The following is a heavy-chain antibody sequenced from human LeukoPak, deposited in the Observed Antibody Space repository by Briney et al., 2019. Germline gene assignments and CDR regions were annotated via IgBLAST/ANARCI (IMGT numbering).Heavy chain of an antibody. D-gene: IGHD4-17*01. CDR3: ARDHGTVTYFGD. J-gene: IGHJ4*02. Sequence: GGSLRLSCAASGFTVSSNYMSWVRQAPGKGLEWVSSISSSSSYIYYADSVKGRFTISRDNAKNSLYLQMNSLRAEDTAVYYCARDHGTVTYFGDWGQGTLVTVSS. V-gene: IGHV3-21*01. CDR2: ISSSSSYI. CDR1: GFTVSSNY.